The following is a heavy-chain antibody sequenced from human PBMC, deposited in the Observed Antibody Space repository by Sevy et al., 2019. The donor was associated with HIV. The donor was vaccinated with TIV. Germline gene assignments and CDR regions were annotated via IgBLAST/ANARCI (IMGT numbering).Heavy chain of an antibody. CDR1: GLTFSDYY. D-gene: IGHD4-17*01. CDR3: ARDHEKYGDLGDYYYYAMDV. Sequence: GGSLRLSCAASGLTFSDYYMSWIRQAPGKGLEWLSYIDGDGSAIYYADSVKGRFTISRDNAKNSLYLQMNSLRAEDTALYYCARDHEKYGDLGDYYYYAMDVWGQGTTVTVSS. V-gene: IGHV3-11*01. CDR2: IDGDGSAI. J-gene: IGHJ6*02.